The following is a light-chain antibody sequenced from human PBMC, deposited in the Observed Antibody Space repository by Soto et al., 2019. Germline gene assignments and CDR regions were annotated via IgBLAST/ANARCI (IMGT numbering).Light chain of an antibody. CDR1: QNVRSN. CDR2: GAS. Sequence: EIVVSKSQAPLSVSQGKRATLSCRASQNVRSNLAWYQQKPGQPPRRLITGASNRASDIPDRFIGSGSWADVTRLSSRLHPEDAVAFYWRSYNTARPTFGQGTRLEIK. CDR3: RSYNTARPT. J-gene: IGKJ5*01. V-gene: IGKV3D-15*01.